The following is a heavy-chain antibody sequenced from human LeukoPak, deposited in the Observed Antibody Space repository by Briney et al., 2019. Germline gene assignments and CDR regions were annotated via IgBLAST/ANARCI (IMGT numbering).Heavy chain of an antibody. CDR3: AREASGPMGGGVGN. D-gene: IGHD3-10*01. J-gene: IGHJ4*02. CDR1: GGTFSSYA. V-gene: IGHV1-69*13. Sequence: ASVKVSCKASGGTFSSYAISWVRQAPGQGLEWMGGIIPIFGTANYAQKFQGRVTITADESTSTAYMELSSLRSEDTAVYYCAREASGPMGGGVGNWGQGTLVTVSS. CDR2: IIPIFGTA.